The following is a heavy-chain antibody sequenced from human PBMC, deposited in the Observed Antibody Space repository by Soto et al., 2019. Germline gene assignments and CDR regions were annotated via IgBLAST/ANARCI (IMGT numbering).Heavy chain of an antibody. Sequence: EVQLVESGGGLVKPGGSLTLSCAASGFAFRSYNMNWVRQAPGKGLEWVASISSGSSNIYYADSVKGRFTISRDNAKNSLFLQMDSLRVEASAVYYCASATMVAATFAFWGQGTLVTVSS. D-gene: IGHD2-15*01. CDR2: ISSGSSNI. V-gene: IGHV3-21*01. CDR1: GFAFRSYN. J-gene: IGHJ4*02. CDR3: ASATMVAATFAF.